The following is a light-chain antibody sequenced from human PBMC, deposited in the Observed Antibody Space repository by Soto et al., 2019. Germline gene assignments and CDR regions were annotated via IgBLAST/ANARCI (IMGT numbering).Light chain of an antibody. Sequence: QSALTQPASVSGSPGQSITISCTGTSSDVGAYNYVSWYQQYPGKAPKLMIYDVTSRPSGVSNRFSGSKSGNAASLTISGLQAEDEADYYCCSYTSNSSLVFGTGTKVTVL. CDR1: SSDVGAYNY. J-gene: IGLJ1*01. CDR3: CSYTSNSSLV. V-gene: IGLV2-14*03. CDR2: DVT.